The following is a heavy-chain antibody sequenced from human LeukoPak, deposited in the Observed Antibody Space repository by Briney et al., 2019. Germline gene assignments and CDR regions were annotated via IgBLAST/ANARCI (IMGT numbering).Heavy chain of an antibody. V-gene: IGHV1-69*05. CDR2: IIPIFVIA. CDR1: GGTFSSYA. Sequence: ASVKVSSKASGGTFSSYAFSWVRQAPGQGLEWMGGIIPIFVIANYAQKFQGRVTITTDESTSTAYMELSSLRSEDTAVYYCARRESGGYDAFDIWGQGTMVTVSS. D-gene: IGHD3-10*01. CDR3: ARRESGGYDAFDI. J-gene: IGHJ3*02.